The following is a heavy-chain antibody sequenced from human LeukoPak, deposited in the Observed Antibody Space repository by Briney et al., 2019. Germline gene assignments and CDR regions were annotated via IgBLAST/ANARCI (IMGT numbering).Heavy chain of an antibody. Sequence: SGGSLRLSCAASGFTFSSYAMSWVRQAPGKGLEWVSAISGSGGSTYYADSVKGRFTISRDNAKNSLYLQMNSLRAEDTAVYYCARVYGSSWNFDYWGQGTLVTVSS. J-gene: IGHJ4*02. D-gene: IGHD6-13*01. CDR3: ARVYGSSWNFDY. V-gene: IGHV3-23*01. CDR1: GFTFSSYA. CDR2: ISGSGGST.